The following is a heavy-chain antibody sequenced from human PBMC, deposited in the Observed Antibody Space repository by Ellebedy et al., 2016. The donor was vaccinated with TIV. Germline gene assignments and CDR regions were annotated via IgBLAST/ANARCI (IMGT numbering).Heavy chain of an antibody. V-gene: IGHV3-33*08. CDR3: ARANTAMVRRNHMDV. CDR1: GFTFNIFA. CDR2: IWYDGSNK. D-gene: IGHD5-18*01. Sequence: GESLKISCTASGFTFNIFAMHWVRQAPGKGLEWVAVIWYDGSNKYYADSVKGRFTISRDNSKSTLYLHMDSLRAEDTAVYYCARANTAMVRRNHMDVWGQGTTVTVSS. J-gene: IGHJ6*02.